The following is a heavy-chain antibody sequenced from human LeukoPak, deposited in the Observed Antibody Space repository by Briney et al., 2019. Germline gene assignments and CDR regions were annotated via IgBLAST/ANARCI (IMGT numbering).Heavy chain of an antibody. Sequence: GGSLRLSCAASGFTVSSNYMSWLRQAPGKGLEWVSVIYSGGSTYYADSVKGRFTSSRDNSKNTLYLQINSMRGEDTAVYYCARALYYYDSSGYYLDYWGQGTLVTVSS. V-gene: IGHV3-53*01. J-gene: IGHJ4*02. CDR1: GFTVSSNY. CDR2: IYSGGST. D-gene: IGHD3-22*01. CDR3: ARALYYYDSSGYYLDY.